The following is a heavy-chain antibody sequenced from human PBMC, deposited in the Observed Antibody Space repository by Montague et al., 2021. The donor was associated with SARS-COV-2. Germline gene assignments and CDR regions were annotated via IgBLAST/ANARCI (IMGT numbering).Heavy chain of an antibody. D-gene: IGHD3-10*01. CDR3: ARSLDPSVTYYLPY. CDR2: IHYSGTT. V-gene: IGHV4-59*01. J-gene: IGHJ4*02. CDR1: GGSFGNYY. Sequence: SETLSLTCSVSGGSFGNYYWSWLRQPPGKGLEWIGQIHYSGTTTYSPSFKSRVTISIDTPKNQFSLKLSSVTAADTAVYYCARSLDPSVTYYLPYWGQGTLVTVSS.